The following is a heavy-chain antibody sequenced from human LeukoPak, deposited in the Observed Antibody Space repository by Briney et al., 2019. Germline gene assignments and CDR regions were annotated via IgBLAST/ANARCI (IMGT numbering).Heavy chain of an antibody. D-gene: IGHD2-8*01. CDR1: GFTFSSYG. CDR3: ARDRHCANGVCHNSPGMDV. Sequence: PGGSLRLSYAASGFTFSSYGMHWGRQASGKGLEWVADIWFDGKNEHFADSVRGRFTVSRDNSKNRMYLQINSLRVEDTAVYYCARDRHCANGVCHNSPGMDVWGQGTTVTVSS. CDR2: IWFDGKNE. V-gene: IGHV3-33*01. J-gene: IGHJ6*02.